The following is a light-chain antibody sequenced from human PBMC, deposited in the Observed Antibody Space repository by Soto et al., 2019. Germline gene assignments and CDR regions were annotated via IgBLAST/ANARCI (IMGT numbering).Light chain of an antibody. CDR2: QAS. J-gene: IGKJ1*01. CDR1: QTISIW. Sequence: IRMTKSTTILSGYVGDRVTSTCRASQTISIWLAWYQQKPGKAPKLLIYQASTFNSGVPSRFSGGGSGTEFTLSIGSLQPHDCTTGFCQRYKRDSYAFGQGTKVDIK. V-gene: IGKV1-5*03. CDR3: QRYKRDSYA.